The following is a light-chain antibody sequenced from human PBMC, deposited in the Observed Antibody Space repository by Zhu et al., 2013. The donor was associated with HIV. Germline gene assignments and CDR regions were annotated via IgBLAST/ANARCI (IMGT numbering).Light chain of an antibody. V-gene: IGLV3-1*01. J-gene: IGLJ3*02. Sequence: SYEWSQPPSVSVSPGQTATITCSGDKLGDKFVYWYQQKPGQAPVLVNYQNSKRPSGIPARFSGSTSGNTATLTITETQTSDEADYFCQAWDTKTCVFGGGTKLTVL. CDR2: QNS. CDR1: KLGDKF. CDR3: QAWDTKTCV.